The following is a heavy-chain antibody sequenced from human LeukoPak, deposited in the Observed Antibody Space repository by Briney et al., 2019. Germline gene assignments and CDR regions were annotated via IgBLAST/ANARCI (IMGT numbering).Heavy chain of an antibody. CDR1: GYTFTSYG. D-gene: IGHD2-21*02. J-gene: IGHJ4*02. CDR2: ISAYNGNT. Sequence: ASVKVSCKASGYTFTSYGISWVRQAPGQGLEWMGWISAYNGNTNYAQKLQGRVTMTTDTSTSTAYMKLRSLRSDDTAVYYCARDRRAYCGGDCYPDYWGQGTLVTVSS. CDR3: ARDRRAYCGGDCYPDY. V-gene: IGHV1-18*01.